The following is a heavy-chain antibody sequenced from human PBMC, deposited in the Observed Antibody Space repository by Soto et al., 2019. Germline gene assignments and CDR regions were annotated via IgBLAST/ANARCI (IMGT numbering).Heavy chain of an antibody. V-gene: IGHV3-30*18. CDR1: GFTFSIYG. D-gene: IGHD2-2*01. Sequence: GGSLRLSCEASGFTFSIYGMHWVRQAPGKGLEWVAEISYDGSDKYYADSVKGRFTISRDNSNNTLYLQVYSLRADDTAVYYCAEDLVTRSSRSTGYFDCWGQGTLVAVSS. CDR3: AEDLVTRSSRSTGYFDC. CDR2: ISYDGSDK. J-gene: IGHJ4*02.